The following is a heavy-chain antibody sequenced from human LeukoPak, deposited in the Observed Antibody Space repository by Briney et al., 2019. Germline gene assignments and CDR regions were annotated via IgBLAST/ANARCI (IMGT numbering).Heavy chain of an antibody. Sequence: GGSLRLSCAASGFTVSNNRMNWVRQAPGKGLEWVSLIFSGGDTQYADSVKDRFTISRDASKNTLYLQMSNLRAEDTAVYYCARDPSAVTANTYAWGQGTLVTVSS. CDR2: IFSGGDT. J-gene: IGHJ5*02. CDR1: GFTVSNNR. CDR3: ARDPSAVTANTYA. V-gene: IGHV3-66*01. D-gene: IGHD2-2*01.